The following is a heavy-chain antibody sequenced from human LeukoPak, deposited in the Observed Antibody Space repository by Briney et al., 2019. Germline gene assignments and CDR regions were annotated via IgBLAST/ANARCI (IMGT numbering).Heavy chain of an antibody. CDR1: GYSFGNRW. D-gene: IGHD3-10*01. CDR2: IYPDDSDT. CDR3: ARGAYGSGGSYNYYGMDV. Sequence: GESLKISCKGSGYSFGNRWIGWVRQMPGKGLEWMSIIYPDDSDTIYSPSFEGQVTISADKSISTAYLQWSSLKASDTAMYYCARGAYGSGGSYNYYGMDVWGQGTTVTVSS. V-gene: IGHV5-51*01. J-gene: IGHJ6*02.